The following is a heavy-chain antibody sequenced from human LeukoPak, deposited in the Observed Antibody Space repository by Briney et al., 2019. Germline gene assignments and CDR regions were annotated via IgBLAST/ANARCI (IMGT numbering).Heavy chain of an antibody. CDR1: GYTLTELS. V-gene: IGHV1-24*01. J-gene: IGHJ3*02. D-gene: IGHD6-13*01. CDR2: FDPEDGET. CDR3: VKDARGAAAADDPFDI. Sequence: AASVKVSCKVSGYTLTELSMHWVRQAPGKGLEWMGGFDPEDGETIYAQKFQGRVTMTEDTSTDTAYMELSSLRSEDTAVYYCVKDARGAAAADDPFDIWGQGTLVTVSS.